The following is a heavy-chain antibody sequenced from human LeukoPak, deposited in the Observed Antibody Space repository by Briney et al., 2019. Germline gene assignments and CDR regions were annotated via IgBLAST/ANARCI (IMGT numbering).Heavy chain of an antibody. Sequence: PSETLSLTCTVSGGSISSYYWSWIRQPPGKGLEWVSAISGSGGSTYYADSVKGRFTISRDNSKNTLYVQMNSLRAEDTAVYYCAKRGDSGYDRFFDYWGQGTLVTVSS. D-gene: IGHD5-12*01. J-gene: IGHJ4*02. CDR2: ISGSGGST. CDR3: AKRGDSGYDRFFDY. V-gene: IGHV3-23*01. CDR1: GGSISSYY.